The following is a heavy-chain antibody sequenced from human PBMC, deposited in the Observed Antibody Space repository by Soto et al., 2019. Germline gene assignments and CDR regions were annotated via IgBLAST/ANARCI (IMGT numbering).Heavy chain of an antibody. D-gene: IGHD1-26*01. CDR3: ARYYDTFDS. Sequence: SETLSLTCTVSGGSISSTSYYWGWIRQPPGKGLEWIGSIYYSGSTYYNHYDPSLRGRVTISVDTSKNQFSLNLASVTAADTAVYYCARYYDTFDSWGQGTLVTVSS. CDR1: GGSISSTSYY. V-gene: IGHV4-39*01. CDR2: IYYSGST. J-gene: IGHJ4*02.